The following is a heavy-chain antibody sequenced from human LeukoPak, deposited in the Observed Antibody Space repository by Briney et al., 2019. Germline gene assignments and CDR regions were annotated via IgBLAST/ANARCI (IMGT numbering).Heavy chain of an antibody. Sequence: GGSLRLSCTASGFTFSGYWIHWVRQAPGQGPVWVSRISSDASTTTYADSVKGRFTISRDNARNTLYLQMNSLRAEDTAVYYCTSLDYWGQGTLVSVSS. CDR3: TSLDY. V-gene: IGHV3-74*01. J-gene: IGHJ4*02. CDR2: ISSDASTT. CDR1: GFTFSGYW.